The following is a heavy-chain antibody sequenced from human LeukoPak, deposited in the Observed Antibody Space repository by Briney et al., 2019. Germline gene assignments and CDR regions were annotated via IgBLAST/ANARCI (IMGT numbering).Heavy chain of an antibody. J-gene: IGHJ5*02. Sequence: GGSLRLSCAASGFTFSDYGMHWVRQAPGKGLEWVAFIRYDGSNEYYADSVKGRFTISRDSPKNTLYLQMNSLRSEDTAVYYCARGRSTSSPFDPWGQGTLVTVSS. D-gene: IGHD2-2*01. CDR3: ARGRSTSSPFDP. V-gene: IGHV3-30*02. CDR2: IRYDGSNE. CDR1: GFTFSDYG.